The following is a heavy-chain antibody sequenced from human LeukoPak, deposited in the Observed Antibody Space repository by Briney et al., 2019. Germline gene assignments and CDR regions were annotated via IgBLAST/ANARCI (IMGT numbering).Heavy chain of an antibody. CDR2: IKQDGSEK. Sequence: GGSLRLSCAASGFTFSSYWMSWVRQAPGKGLEWVANIKQDGSEKYYVDSVKGRFTISRDNAKNSLYLQMNSLRAEDTAVYYCATFIAVAGEYYFDYWGQGTLVTVSS. D-gene: IGHD6-19*01. CDR1: GFTFSSYW. J-gene: IGHJ4*02. V-gene: IGHV3-7*01. CDR3: ATFIAVAGEYYFDY.